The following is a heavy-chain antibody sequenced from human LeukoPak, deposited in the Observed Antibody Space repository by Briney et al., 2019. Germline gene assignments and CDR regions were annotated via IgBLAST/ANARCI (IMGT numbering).Heavy chain of an antibody. CDR2: ISYDGSNK. J-gene: IGHJ6*04. CDR1: GFTFSGYA. V-gene: IGHV3-30*04. CDR3: ARDNDILTGYYYYGMDV. D-gene: IGHD3-9*01. Sequence: PGRSLRLSCAASGFTFSGYAMHWVRQAPGKGLEWVAVISYDGSNKYYADSVKGRFTISRDNSKNTLYLQMNSLRAEDTAVYYCARDNDILTGYYYYGMDVWGKGTTVTVSS.